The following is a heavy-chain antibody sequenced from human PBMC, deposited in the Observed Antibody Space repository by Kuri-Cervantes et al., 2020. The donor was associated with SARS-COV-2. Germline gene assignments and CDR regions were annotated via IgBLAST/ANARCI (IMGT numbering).Heavy chain of an antibody. V-gene: IGHV4-61*01. CDR1: GGSVSSGSYY. D-gene: IGHD3-9*01. CDR3: ARDGGRYDILTGSWFDP. J-gene: IGHJ5*02. CDR2: IYYSGST. Sequence: SETLSLTCTVSGGSVSSGSYYWSWIRQPPGKGLEWIGYIYYSGSTNYNPSLKSRVTISVDTSKNQFSLKLSSVTAADTAVYYCARDGGRYDILTGSWFDPWGQGTLVTVSS.